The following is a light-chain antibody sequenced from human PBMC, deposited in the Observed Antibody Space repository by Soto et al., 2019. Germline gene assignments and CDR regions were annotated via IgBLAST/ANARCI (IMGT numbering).Light chain of an antibody. CDR2: GAS. V-gene: IGKV3-11*01. Sequence: EIVMTQSPGTLSLSPGDTATLSCRASQSLGSDLAWYQQKPGQAPRLLIYGASSRATGIPDRFSGSGFGTDFTLTISSLEPEDAAVYYCQQRSNWPPITFGQGTRLEIK. CDR3: QQRSNWPPIT. J-gene: IGKJ5*01. CDR1: QSLGSD.